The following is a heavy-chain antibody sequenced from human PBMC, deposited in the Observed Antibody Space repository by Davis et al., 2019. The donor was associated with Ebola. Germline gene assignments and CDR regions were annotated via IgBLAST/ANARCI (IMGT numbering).Heavy chain of an antibody. J-gene: IGHJ4*02. Sequence: PSETLSLTCTVSGGSISSYYWSWIRQPPGKGLEWIGYIYYSGSTNYNPSLKSRVTISVDTSKNQFSLKLSSVTAADTAVYYCARLSGSYARPNIDYWGQGTLVTVSS. V-gene: IGHV4-59*08. CDR3: ARLSGSYARPNIDY. CDR1: GGSISSYY. D-gene: IGHD1-26*01. CDR2: IYYSGST.